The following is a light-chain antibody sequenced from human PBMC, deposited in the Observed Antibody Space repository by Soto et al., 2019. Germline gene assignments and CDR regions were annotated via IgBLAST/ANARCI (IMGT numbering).Light chain of an antibody. CDR1: QSVSSSY. CDR2: GAS. J-gene: IGKJ3*01. V-gene: IGKV3-20*01. Sequence: EIVLTQSPGTLSLSPGERATLSCRASQSVSSSYLAWYQQKPGQAPRLLIYGASGRATGIPDRFSGSGSGTDFTLPISRLEPEDVAVYYCQQYGSSIFTFDPGTKVDIK. CDR3: QQYGSSIFT.